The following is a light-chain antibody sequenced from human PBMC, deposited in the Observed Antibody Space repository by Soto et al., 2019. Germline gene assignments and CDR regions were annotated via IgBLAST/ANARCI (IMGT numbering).Light chain of an antibody. CDR3: QQYNDWPRRLT. CDR2: GAS. Sequence: EIVMTQSPATLSVSPGERATLSCRASQSLSSNLAWYQQKPGQAPRLLIYGASTRATGIPARFSGSGSGTEFTLTISSPQSEDFAVYYCQQYNDWPRRLTFGGGTKVEIK. V-gene: IGKV3-15*01. J-gene: IGKJ4*01. CDR1: QSLSSN.